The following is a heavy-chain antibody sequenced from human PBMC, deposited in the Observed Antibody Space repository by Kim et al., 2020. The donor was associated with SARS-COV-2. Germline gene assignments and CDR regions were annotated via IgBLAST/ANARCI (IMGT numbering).Heavy chain of an antibody. CDR1: GFTFSSYW. V-gene: IGHV3-7*04. CDR2: IKQDGSEK. D-gene: IGHD6-19*01. CDR3: ARGIAVAGPYYYYGMDV. J-gene: IGHJ6*02. Sequence: GGSLRLSCAASGFTFSSYWMSWVRQAPGKGLEWVANIKQDGSEKYYVDSVKGRFTISRDNAKNSLYLQMNSLRAEDTAVYYCARGIAVAGPYYYYGMDVWGQGTTVTVSS.